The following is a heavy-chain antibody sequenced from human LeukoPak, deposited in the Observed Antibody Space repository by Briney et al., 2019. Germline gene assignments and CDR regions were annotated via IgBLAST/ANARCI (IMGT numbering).Heavy chain of an antibody. V-gene: IGHV4-61*05. J-gene: IGHJ6*03. Sequence: SETLSLTCTVSGGSISSSSYYWGWIRQPPGKGLEWIGYIYYSGSTNYNPSLKSRVTISVDTSKNQFSLKLSSVTAADTAVYYCARGCSSTSCYYYYYYMDVWGKGTTVTVSS. D-gene: IGHD2-2*01. CDR2: IYYSGST. CDR1: GGSISSSSYY. CDR3: ARGCSSTSCYYYYYYMDV.